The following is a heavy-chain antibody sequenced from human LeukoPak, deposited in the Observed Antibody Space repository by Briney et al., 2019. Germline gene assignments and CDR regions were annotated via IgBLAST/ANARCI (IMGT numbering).Heavy chain of an antibody. V-gene: IGHV3-53*01. Sequence: GGSLRLSCAASGFTVSSNYMSWVRQALGKGLEWVSVIYSGGSTYYADSVKGRFTISRDNSKNTLYLQMNSLRAEDTAVYYCARVSYYYGSGSLYFDYWGQGTLVTVSS. CDR2: IYSGGST. D-gene: IGHD3-10*01. CDR3: ARVSYYYGSGSLYFDY. CDR1: GFTVSSNY. J-gene: IGHJ4*02.